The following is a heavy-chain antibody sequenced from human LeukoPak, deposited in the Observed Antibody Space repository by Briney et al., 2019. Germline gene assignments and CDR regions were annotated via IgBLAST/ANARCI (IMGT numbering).Heavy chain of an antibody. CDR1: GFTFSSYA. Sequence: GGSLRLSCAASGFTFSSYAMHWVRQAPGKGLEYVSAISSKGGSTYYANSVKGRFTISRDNSKNTLYLQMGSLRAEDMAVYYCARVRGATTYPYFDYWGQGTLVTVSS. J-gene: IGHJ4*02. V-gene: IGHV3-64*01. D-gene: IGHD1-26*01. CDR3: ARVRGATTYPYFDY. CDR2: ISSKGGST.